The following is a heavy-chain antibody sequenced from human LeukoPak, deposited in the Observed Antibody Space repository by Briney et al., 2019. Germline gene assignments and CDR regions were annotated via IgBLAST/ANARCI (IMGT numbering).Heavy chain of an antibody. CDR3: ARRDYYYYYMDV. J-gene: IGHJ6*03. CDR1: GGTFSSYA. CDR2: ISAYNGNT. Sequence: GSSVKVSCKASGGTFSSYAISWVRQAPGQGLEWMGWISAYNGNTNYAQKLQGRVTMTTDTSTSTAYMELRSLRSDDTAVYYCARRDYYYYYMDVWGKGTTVTVSS. V-gene: IGHV1-18*01.